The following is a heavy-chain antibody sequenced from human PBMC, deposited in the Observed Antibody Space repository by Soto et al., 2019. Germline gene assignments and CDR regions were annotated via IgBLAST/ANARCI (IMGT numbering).Heavy chain of an antibody. CDR2: INSDGSST. V-gene: IGHV3-74*01. J-gene: IGHJ6*03. CDR1: GFTFSSYW. D-gene: IGHD4-4*01. CDR3: ARGYSNYVYYYYMDV. Sequence: GGSLRLSCAASGFTFSSYWMHWVRQAPGKGLVWVSRINSDGSSTSYADSVKGRFTISRDNAKNTLYLQMNSLRAEDTAVYYCARGYSNYVYYYYMDVWGKGTTVTVSS.